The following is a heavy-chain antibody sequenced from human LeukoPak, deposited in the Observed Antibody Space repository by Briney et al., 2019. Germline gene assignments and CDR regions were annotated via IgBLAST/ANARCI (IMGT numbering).Heavy chain of an antibody. Sequence: SETLSLTCTVSSGSISSYYWSWIRQPPGKGLEWIWYIYYSGSTNYNPSLKSRVTISVDTSKNQFSLKLSSVTAADPAVYYCARALSYYNRTALDIWGQGTMVTVSS. CDR2: IYYSGST. CDR3: ARALSYYNRTALDI. J-gene: IGHJ3*02. D-gene: IGHD3-10*01. V-gene: IGHV4-59*01. CDR1: SGSISSYY.